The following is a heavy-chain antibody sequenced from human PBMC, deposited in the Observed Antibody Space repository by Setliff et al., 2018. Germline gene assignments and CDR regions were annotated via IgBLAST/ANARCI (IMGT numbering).Heavy chain of an antibody. CDR3: ARVDPPIVDTAMVTSPFDY. V-gene: IGHV3-21*01. CDR1: GFTFSSYS. J-gene: IGHJ4*02. CDR2: ISSSSSYI. Sequence: PGGSLRLSCAASGFTFSSYSMNWVRQAPGKGLEWVSSISSSSSYIYYADSVKGRFTISRDNAKNSLYLQMNSLRAEDTAVYYCARVDPPIVDTAMVTSPFDYWGQGTLVTVSS. D-gene: IGHD5-18*01.